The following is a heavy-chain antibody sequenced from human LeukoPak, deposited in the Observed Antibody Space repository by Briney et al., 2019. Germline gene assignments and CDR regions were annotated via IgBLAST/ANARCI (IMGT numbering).Heavy chain of an antibody. D-gene: IGHD5-24*01. CDR1: GGSFSGYY. CDR3: ARGKRWLQSRASFDY. V-gene: IGHV4-34*01. J-gene: IGHJ4*02. CDR2: INHSGST. Sequence: SETLSLTCAVYGGSFSGYYWSWIRQPPGKGLEWIGEINHSGSTNYNPSLKSRVTISVDTSKNQFSLKLSSVTAADTAVYYCARGKRWLQSRASFDYWGQGTLVTVSS.